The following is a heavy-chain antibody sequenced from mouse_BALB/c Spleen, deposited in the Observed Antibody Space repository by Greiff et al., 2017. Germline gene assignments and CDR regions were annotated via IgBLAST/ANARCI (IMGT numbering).Heavy chain of an antibody. V-gene: IGHV5-6-5*01. D-gene: IGHD1-1*01. CDR3: ARGRTTVVDGYFDV. CDR1: GFTFSSYA. CDR2: ISSGGST. Sequence: EVKVEESGGGLVKPGGSLKLSCAASGFTFSSYAMSWVRQTPEKRLEWVASISSGGSTYYPDSVKGRFTISRDNARNILYLQMSSLRSEDTAMYYCARGRTTVVDGYFDVWGAGTTVTVSS. J-gene: IGHJ1*01.